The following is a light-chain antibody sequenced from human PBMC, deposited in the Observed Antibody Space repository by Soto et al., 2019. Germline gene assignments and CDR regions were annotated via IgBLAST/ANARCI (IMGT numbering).Light chain of an antibody. CDR2: EVT. CDR3: SSYAGTNNV. CDR1: SSDVGRYNY. J-gene: IGLJ1*01. V-gene: IGLV2-8*01. Sequence: QSVLTQPPSASGSPGQSVTISCTGTSSDVGRYNYVSWYQQHPGKAPKLMIYEVTKRPSGVPDRFSSSKSGNTASLTVSGLQAEDEADYYCSSYAGTNNVFGTGTKVTVL.